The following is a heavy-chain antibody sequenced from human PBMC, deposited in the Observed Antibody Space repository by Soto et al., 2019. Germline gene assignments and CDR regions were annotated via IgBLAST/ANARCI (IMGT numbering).Heavy chain of an antibody. D-gene: IGHD3-3*01. V-gene: IGHV4-39*01. CDR1: GGSISSSSYY. Sequence: PSETLSLTCTVSGGSISSSSYYWGWIRQPPGKGLEWIGSIYYSGSTYYNPSLKSRVTISVDTSKNQFSLKLSSVTAADTAVYYCARRGIDRITIFGVADPFDYWGQGTLVTVS. CDR3: ARRGIDRITIFGVADPFDY. J-gene: IGHJ4*02. CDR2: IYYSGST.